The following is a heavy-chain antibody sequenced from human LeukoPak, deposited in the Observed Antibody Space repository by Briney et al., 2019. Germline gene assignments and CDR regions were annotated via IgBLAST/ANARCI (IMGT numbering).Heavy chain of an antibody. CDR1: GFTFSSDA. CDR3: AKDLGEYSSSWPDY. V-gene: IGHV3-23*01. CDR2: ISGSGGST. J-gene: IGHJ4*02. D-gene: IGHD6-13*01. Sequence: GGSLRLSCAASGFTFSSDAMSWVRQAPGKGLEWVAAISGSGGSTYYADSVKGRFTISRDNSKNTLYLQMNSLRDEDTAVYYCAKDLGEYSSSWPDYWGQGTLVTVSS.